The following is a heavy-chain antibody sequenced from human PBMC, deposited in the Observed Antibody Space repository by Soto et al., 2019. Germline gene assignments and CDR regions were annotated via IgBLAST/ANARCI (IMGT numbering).Heavy chain of an antibody. J-gene: IGHJ4*02. D-gene: IGHD3-22*01. Sequence: ETLSLTCSVSGGSISSRTFWWAWIRQPPGKGLEWIGDMYYSGSSYSSPSLKSRVTLSVDTSKNQLSLKLNSVTAADTAVYYCARGRISSYDSSGYYSYWGQGTLVTVSS. V-gene: IGHV4-39*01. CDR1: GGSISSRTFW. CDR3: ARGRISSYDSSGYYSY. CDR2: MYYSGSS.